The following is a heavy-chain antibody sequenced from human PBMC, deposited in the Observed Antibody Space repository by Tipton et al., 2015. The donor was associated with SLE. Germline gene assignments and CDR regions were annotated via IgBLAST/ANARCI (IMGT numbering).Heavy chain of an antibody. D-gene: IGHD1-26*01. CDR3: VRAGPWGATGAFDI. J-gene: IGHJ3*02. V-gene: IGHV3-48*03. CDR1: GFTFSSYW. CDR2: ISVSGSSI. Sequence: SLRLSCAASGFTFSSYWMSWVRQAPGKGLEWLSYISVSGSSIYYADSVKGRFTISRDNAKNSVSLQMNSLRAEDTAVYYCVRAGPWGATGAFDIWGQGTLVTVSS.